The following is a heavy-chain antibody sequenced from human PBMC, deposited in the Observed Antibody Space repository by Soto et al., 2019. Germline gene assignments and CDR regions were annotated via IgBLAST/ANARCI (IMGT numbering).Heavy chain of an antibody. J-gene: IGHJ4*02. CDR3: AKDRWELLPDNARFDY. D-gene: IGHD1-26*01. Sequence: PGGSLRLSCAASGFTFPSYGMTWVRQSPGKGLEWVSAISGSGGSTYYADSVKGRFTISRDNSKNTLYLQMNSLRAEDTAVYYCAKDRWELLPDNARFDYWGQGTLVTVSS. CDR1: GFTFPSYG. V-gene: IGHV3-23*01. CDR2: ISGSGGST.